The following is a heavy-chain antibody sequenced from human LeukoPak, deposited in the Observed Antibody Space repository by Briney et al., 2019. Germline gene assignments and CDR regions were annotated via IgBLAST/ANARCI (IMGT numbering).Heavy chain of an antibody. CDR1: GYSISSGYY. V-gene: IGHV4-38-2*01. J-gene: IGHJ4*02. CDR2: IYHSGST. Sequence: SEPLSLTCAVSGYSISSGYYWGWIRQPPGKGLEWIGSIYHSGSTYYNPSLKSRVTISVDTSKNQFSLKLSSVTAADTAVYYCARSYCSGGSCYYFDYWGQGTLVTVSS. CDR3: ARSYCSGGSCYYFDY. D-gene: IGHD2-15*01.